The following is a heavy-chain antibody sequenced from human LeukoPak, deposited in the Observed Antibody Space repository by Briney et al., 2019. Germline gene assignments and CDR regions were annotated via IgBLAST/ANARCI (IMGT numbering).Heavy chain of an antibody. CDR3: LRGYAEAYFDY. D-gene: IGHD5-12*01. CDR1: GFTFSGSA. J-gene: IGHJ4*02. Sequence: PGGSLRLSCAASGFTFSGSAMHWVRQASGKGLEWVGRIRSKANSYATAYAASVKGRFTISRDDSKNTAYLQMNSLKTEDTAVYYCLRGYAEAYFDYWGQGTLVTVSS. CDR2: IRSKANSYAT. V-gene: IGHV3-73*01.